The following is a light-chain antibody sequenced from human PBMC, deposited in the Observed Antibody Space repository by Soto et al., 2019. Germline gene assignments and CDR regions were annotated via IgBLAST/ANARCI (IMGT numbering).Light chain of an antibody. CDR3: QQYSSYST. V-gene: IGKV1-5*03. J-gene: IGKJ1*01. Sequence: DIRMTQSPSTLSASVGDRVTITCRASQSINNWLAWYQQKPGKAPKLLIYRASSLENGVPSRFSGRGSGTEFIFTITSLQPDDFETYYCQQYSSYSTFGQGTKVEIK. CDR2: RAS. CDR1: QSINNW.